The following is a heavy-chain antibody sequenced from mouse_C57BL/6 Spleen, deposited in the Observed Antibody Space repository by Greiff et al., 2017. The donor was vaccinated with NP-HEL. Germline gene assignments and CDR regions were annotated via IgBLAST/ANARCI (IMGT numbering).Heavy chain of an antibody. D-gene: IGHD1-1*01. CDR2: IYWDDDK. J-gene: IGHJ2*01. V-gene: IGHV8-12*01. CDR3: ARSLYYGSSYDYFDY. CDR1: GFSLSTSGMG. Sequence: VKLMESGPGILQSSQTLSLTCSFSGFSLSTSGMGVSWIRQPSGKGLEWLAHIYWDDDKRYNPSLKSRLTISKDTSRNQVFLKITSVDTADTATYYCARSLYYGSSYDYFDYWGQGTTLTVSS.